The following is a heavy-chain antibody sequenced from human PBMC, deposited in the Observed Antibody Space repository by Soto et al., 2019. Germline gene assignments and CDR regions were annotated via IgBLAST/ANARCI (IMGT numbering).Heavy chain of an antibody. J-gene: IGHJ4*02. CDR1: GYTFPGNY. CDR2: INPTSGGT. Sequence: ASVKVSCKASGYTFPGNYMHWVRQAPGQGLEWMALINPTSGGTNYAQKFQGRVTMTWDTSISTAYMELSRLRSDDTAIYYCARLYCSSSGCSHYFDYWGQGTLVTVSS. V-gene: IGHV1-2*02. D-gene: IGHD2-2*01. CDR3: ARLYCSSSGCSHYFDY.